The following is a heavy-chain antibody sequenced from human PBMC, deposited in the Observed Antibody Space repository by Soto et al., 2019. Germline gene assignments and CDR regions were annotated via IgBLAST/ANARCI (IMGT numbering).Heavy chain of an antibody. V-gene: IGHV1-18*01. Sequence: ASVKVSCKSSGYSFSNYNFCWFRQAPGQGLEWLGWISGYNGNTKYAQKFQGRVTMTTDSFKSTAYMELRSLRSDDTAVYYCARDKVWGGFDIWGQGTMATASS. CDR1: GYSFSNYN. CDR3: ARDKVWGGFDI. D-gene: IGHD3-16*01. CDR2: ISGYNGNT. J-gene: IGHJ3*02.